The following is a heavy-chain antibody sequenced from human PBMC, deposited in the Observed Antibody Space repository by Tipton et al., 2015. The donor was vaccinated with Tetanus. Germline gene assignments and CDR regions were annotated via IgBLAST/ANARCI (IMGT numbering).Heavy chain of an antibody. V-gene: IGHV5-51*01. D-gene: IGHD2-8*01. CDR1: GYRFTSYW. Sequence: QLVQFGAEVKKPGESLKISCKGSGYRFTSYWIDWVRQMPGKGLEWMGIIYPGDSDTRYSPSFQGQVTISVDKSINTAYLQWSSLKASDTSMFYCARAHCTDGVCNFDFWGQGAPVTVAS. CDR2: IYPGDSDT. J-gene: IGHJ4*02. CDR3: ARAHCTDGVCNFDF.